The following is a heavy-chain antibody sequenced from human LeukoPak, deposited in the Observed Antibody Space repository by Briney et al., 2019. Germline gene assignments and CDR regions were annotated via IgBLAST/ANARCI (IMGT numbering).Heavy chain of an antibody. D-gene: IGHD2-21*01. V-gene: IGHV3-30*18. Sequence: PGGSLRLSCAASGFTFSSYGMHWVRQAPGKGLEWVAVISYDGSNKYYADSVKGRFTISRDNSKNMVSLEMNSLRTEDTAVYYCAKDVNAYCSGDCSDYWGQGTLVTVSP. J-gene: IGHJ4*02. CDR2: ISYDGSNK. CDR1: GFTFSSYG. CDR3: AKDVNAYCSGDCSDY.